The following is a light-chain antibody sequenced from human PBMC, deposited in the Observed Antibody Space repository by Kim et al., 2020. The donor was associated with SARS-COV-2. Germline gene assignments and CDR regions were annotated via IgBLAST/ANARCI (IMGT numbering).Light chain of an antibody. CDR3: CSYAGNNNVV. CDR2: EVT. J-gene: IGLJ2*01. CDR1: SRDVGSYNF. Sequence: GQSTTISCTGTSRDVGSYNFVSWYQQHPGKAPKLIIYEVTKRPSGVSNRFSGSKSGNTASLTISGVQAEDEADYYCCSYAGNNNVVFGGGTQLTVL. V-gene: IGLV2-23*02.